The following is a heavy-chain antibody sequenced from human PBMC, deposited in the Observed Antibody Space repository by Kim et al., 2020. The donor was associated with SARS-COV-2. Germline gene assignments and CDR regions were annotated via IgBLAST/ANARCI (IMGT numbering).Heavy chain of an antibody. V-gene: IGHV4-34*01. CDR2: INHSGST. CDR1: GGSFSGYY. J-gene: IGHJ6*02. CDR3: ARGHYGSGTRYYYGMDV. D-gene: IGHD3-10*01. Sequence: SETLSLTCAVYGGSFSGYYWSWIRQPPGKGLEWIGEINHSGSTNYNPSLTSRVTISVDTTKNKFSLKLSSVTAADTAVYYCARGHYGSGTRYYYGMDVWGQGTTVTVSS.